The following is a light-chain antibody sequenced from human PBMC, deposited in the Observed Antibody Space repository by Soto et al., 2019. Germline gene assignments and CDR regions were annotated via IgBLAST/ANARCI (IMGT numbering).Light chain of an antibody. CDR3: QYYNDWPPTWT. Sequence: EIVLMQSPATLSVSPGERATLSCRASQSVSSKLAWYQQKPGQAPRVLIYGASTRATGIPARFSGSGSGTEFTLTISSLQTEDFAVYYCQYYNDWPPTWTFGQGTKV. CDR1: QSVSSK. V-gene: IGKV3-15*01. J-gene: IGKJ1*01. CDR2: GAS.